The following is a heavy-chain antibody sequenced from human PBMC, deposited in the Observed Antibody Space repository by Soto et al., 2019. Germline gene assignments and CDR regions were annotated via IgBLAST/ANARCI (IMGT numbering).Heavy chain of an antibody. CDR3: ARGGFSGSGSFIQGDY. CDR2: IKSDGSNI. Sequence: EVQLVESGGGLVQPGGSLRLSCAASGFTFSSYWMHWVCQAPGKGLVWVSRIKSDGSNINYADSVKGRFTISRDNAKNTLSLQMNSLRAEDTAIYYCARGGFSGSGSFIQGDYWGQGTLVTVSS. V-gene: IGHV3-74*01. D-gene: IGHD3-10*01. CDR1: GFTFSSYW. J-gene: IGHJ4*02.